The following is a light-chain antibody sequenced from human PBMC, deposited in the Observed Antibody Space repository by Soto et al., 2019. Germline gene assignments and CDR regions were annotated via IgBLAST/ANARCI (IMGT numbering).Light chain of an antibody. CDR2: DVS. V-gene: IGKV1-5*01. CDR1: QSITTW. Sequence: DIQMTQSPSTVSAYVGDSVTITCRASQSITTWLAWYQQRPGKAPKLLIYDVSSLQSGVPSRFSGSGSGTEFTLPISSLQPDDFATYYCQHYNMYSPWTFGQGTKVEIK. J-gene: IGKJ1*01. CDR3: QHYNMYSPWT.